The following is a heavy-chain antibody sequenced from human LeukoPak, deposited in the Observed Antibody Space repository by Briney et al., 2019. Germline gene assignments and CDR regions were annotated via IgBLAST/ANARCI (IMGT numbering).Heavy chain of an antibody. Sequence: TGGSLRLSCAASGFTFSSYAMSWVRQAPGKGLEWVSAISGSGGSTYYADSVKGRFTISRDNSKNTLYLQMNSLRAEDTAVYYCAKGRRYSGSSGYYFDYWGQGTLVTVSS. J-gene: IGHJ4*02. CDR1: GFTFSSYA. CDR2: ISGSGGST. D-gene: IGHD1-26*01. CDR3: AKGRRYSGSSGYYFDY. V-gene: IGHV3-23*01.